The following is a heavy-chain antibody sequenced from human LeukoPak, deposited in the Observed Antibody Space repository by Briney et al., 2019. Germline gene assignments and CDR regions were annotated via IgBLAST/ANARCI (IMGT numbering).Heavy chain of an antibody. D-gene: IGHD5-12*01. CDR2: MYHSGTT. J-gene: IGHJ4*02. Sequence: SETLSLTCTLSGYSISSGYFWGWIRQPPGKGLEWIGSMYHSGTTYYNPSLKSRVTISVDTSKNQFSLKLRSVTAADTAVYYCARDGYSGSDALWGQGTLVTVSS. CDR3: ARDGYSGSDAL. V-gene: IGHV4-38-2*02. CDR1: GYSISSGYF.